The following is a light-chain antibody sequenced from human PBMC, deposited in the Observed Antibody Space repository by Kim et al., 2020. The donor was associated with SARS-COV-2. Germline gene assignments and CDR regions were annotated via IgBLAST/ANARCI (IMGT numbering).Light chain of an antibody. V-gene: IGKV1D-12*01. CDR2: TAS. Sequence: DIQMTQSPSSVSASVGDRVTITCRASQGISTRLAWYHQKPGKAPKLLMITASTLQSEVPSRFSGSGFGTDFTLSISSLQPEDFATYFCQQFYSFPLTFGGGTKVDIK. CDR1: QGISTR. J-gene: IGKJ4*01. CDR3: QQFYSFPLT.